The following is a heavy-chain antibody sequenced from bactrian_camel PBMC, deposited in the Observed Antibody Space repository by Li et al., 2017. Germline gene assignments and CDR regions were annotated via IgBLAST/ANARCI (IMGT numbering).Heavy chain of an antibody. D-gene: IGHD5*01. Sequence: VQLVESGGGSVQAGGSLTISCEVSGDTRNINAMAWFRQYPGKEREGVAVLRTGTYMAFYDDSVKGRFTISQDGPKDTLYLQLNSLEIEDTAMYYCTKIVVMGWAYDHWGQGTQVTVS. CDR2: LRTGTYMA. V-gene: IGHV3S54*01. J-gene: IGHJ4*01. CDR3: TKIVVMGWAYDH. CDR1: GDTRNINA.